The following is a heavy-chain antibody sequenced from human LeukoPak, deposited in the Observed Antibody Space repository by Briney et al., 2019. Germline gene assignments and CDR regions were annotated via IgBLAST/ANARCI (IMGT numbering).Heavy chain of an antibody. D-gene: IGHD1-1*01. CDR1: GFTFSSYG. Sequence: GGSLRLSCAASGFTFSSYGMHWVRQAPGKGLEWGPGISYDGSNKYYADSVKGRFTISRDNSKITLYLQMNSLRAEDTAVYYCAKAVWNDGAFDIWGQGTMVTVSS. CDR3: AKAVWNDGAFDI. CDR2: ISYDGSNK. J-gene: IGHJ3*02. V-gene: IGHV3-30*18.